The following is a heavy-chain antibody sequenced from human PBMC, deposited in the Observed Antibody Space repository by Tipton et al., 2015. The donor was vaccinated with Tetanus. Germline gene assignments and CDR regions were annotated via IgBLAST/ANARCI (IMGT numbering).Heavy chain of an antibody. CDR2: VNYVGST. CDR1: GGSFSDYF. J-gene: IGHJ4*02. D-gene: IGHD3-3*01. CDR3: ARHQSGYFTPFDY. V-gene: IGHV4-34*01. Sequence: TLSLTCAVHGGSFSDYFWSWLRQSPGKGLEWIGEVNYVGSTNYNPSLKSRVTMSVDASKKQLSLKLTSVTAADTGVYYCARHQSGYFTPFDYWGQGNLVTVSS.